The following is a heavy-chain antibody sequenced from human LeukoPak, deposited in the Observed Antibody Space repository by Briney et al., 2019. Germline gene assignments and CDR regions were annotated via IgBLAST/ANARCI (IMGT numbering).Heavy chain of an antibody. D-gene: IGHD5-18*01. J-gene: IGHJ4*02. V-gene: IGHV1-69*05. CDR2: IIPIFGTA. Sequence: SVKVSCKASGGTFSSYAISWVRQAPGQGLEWMGRIIPIFGTANYAQKFQGRVTITTDESTSTAYMELSSLRSEDTAVYYCARGTAMAANFDYWGQGALVTVSS. CDR3: ARGTAMAANFDY. CDR1: GGTFSSYA.